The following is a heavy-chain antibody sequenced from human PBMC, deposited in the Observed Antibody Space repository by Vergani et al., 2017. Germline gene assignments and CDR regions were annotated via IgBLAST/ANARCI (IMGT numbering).Heavy chain of an antibody. J-gene: IGHJ5*01. D-gene: IGHD2-8*01. V-gene: IGHV3-23*01. CDR3: AKSASVSMSLTNWLES. Sequence: EVQLLESGGDLVQPGGSLRLSCAASGFTFIMHAMSWVRQAPGKGLEWVSGISGTGGFTFYADSVKGRFTISSDNYKNTVYLQMSSLLADDTAVYYFAKSASVSMSLTNWLESWGQGTHVTVS. CDR2: ISGTGGFT. CDR1: GFTFIMHA.